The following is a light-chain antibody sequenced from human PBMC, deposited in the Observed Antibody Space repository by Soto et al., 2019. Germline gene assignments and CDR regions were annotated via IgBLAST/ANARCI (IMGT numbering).Light chain of an antibody. Sequence: DIQMTQSPSSLSASVGDRVTITCRASQDISNYLVWYQQKPGKVPKLLIHAASTLLSGVPSRFSGSGSGTDFTLTISSLQPEDVATYYCQKYNTAPPWTFGQGNKVELK. CDR1: QDISNY. CDR2: AAS. CDR3: QKYNTAPPWT. J-gene: IGKJ1*01. V-gene: IGKV1-27*01.